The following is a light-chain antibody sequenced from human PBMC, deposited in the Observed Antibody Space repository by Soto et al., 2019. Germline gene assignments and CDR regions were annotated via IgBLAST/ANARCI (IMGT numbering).Light chain of an antibody. CDR2: GAS. V-gene: IGKV1-39*01. Sequence: IQLNQSPSSLSASVGDRVTVTCRASQSINIYLNWYQQKPGKAPTLLIYGASTLQSGVPSRFSGGGSRTDFTLTISSLQTEDFATYYCQQSYRSPYTFGQGTKLEI. CDR1: QSINIY. CDR3: QQSYRSPYT. J-gene: IGKJ2*01.